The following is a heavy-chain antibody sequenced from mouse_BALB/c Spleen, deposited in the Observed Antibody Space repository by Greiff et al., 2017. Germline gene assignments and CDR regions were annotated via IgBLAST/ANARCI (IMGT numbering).Heavy chain of an antibody. V-gene: IGHV1S16*01. J-gene: IGHJ4*01. D-gene: IGHD4-1*01. CDR2: INPSNGGT. CDR3: TNNWSMDY. CDR1: GYTFTSYW. Sequence: QVQLQQPGAELVKPGASVKLSCKASGYTFTSYWMYWVKLRPGQGFEWIGEINPSNGGTNYNEKFKRKATLTVDKSSSTAYMQLSSLTSEDSAVYYCTNNWSMDYWGQGTSVTVSS.